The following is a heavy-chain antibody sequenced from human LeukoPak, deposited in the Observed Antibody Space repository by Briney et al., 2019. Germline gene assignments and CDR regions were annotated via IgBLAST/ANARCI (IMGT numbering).Heavy chain of an antibody. D-gene: IGHD3-10*01. V-gene: IGHV4-34*01. J-gene: IGHJ4*02. CDR2: INHSGST. CDR1: GGSFSSVTLY. Sequence: SETLSLTCSVSGGSFSSVTLYWSWIRQPPGKGLEWIGEINHSGSTNYNPSLKSRVTISVDTSKNQFSLKLSSVTAADTAVYYCASAGSGSYYNYWGQGTLVTVSS. CDR3: ASAGSGSYYNY.